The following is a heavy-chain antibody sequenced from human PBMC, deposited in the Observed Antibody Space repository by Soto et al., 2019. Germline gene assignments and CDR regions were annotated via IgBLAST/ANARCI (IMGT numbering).Heavy chain of an antibody. CDR3: ARLYYYDSSGYYGGLGAFDI. Sequence: RGESLKISCKGSGYSFTSYWISWVRQMPGKGLEWMGRIDPSDSYTNYSPSFQGHVTISADKSISTAYLQWSSLKASDTAMYYCARLYYYDSSGYYGGLGAFDIWGQGTMVTVSS. V-gene: IGHV5-10-1*01. CDR1: GYSFTSYW. J-gene: IGHJ3*02. CDR2: IDPSDSYT. D-gene: IGHD3-22*01.